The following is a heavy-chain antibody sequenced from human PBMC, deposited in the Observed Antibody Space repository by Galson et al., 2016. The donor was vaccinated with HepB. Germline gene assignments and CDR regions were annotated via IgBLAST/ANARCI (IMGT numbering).Heavy chain of an antibody. D-gene: IGHD6-19*01. Sequence: SLRLSCAASGFTLSNCGVHWVRQAPGKGLEWVAMISYDGNNKYYGDSVKGRFTISRDNSKNTLYLEMNGLGTEDTAVYYCAKDWGSSGWYNWFDPWGQGALVTVSS. CDR2: ISYDGNNK. V-gene: IGHV3-30*18. CDR1: GFTLSNCG. CDR3: AKDWGSSGWYNWFDP. J-gene: IGHJ5*02.